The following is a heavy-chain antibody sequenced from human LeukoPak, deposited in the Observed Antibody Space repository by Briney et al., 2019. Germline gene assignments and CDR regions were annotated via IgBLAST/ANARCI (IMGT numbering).Heavy chain of an antibody. V-gene: IGHV3-30*18. J-gene: IGHJ4*02. CDR1: GLTLNSCG. D-gene: IGHD2/OR15-2a*01. CDR2: ISNDGSNK. Sequence: GRSLRLSCVASGLTLNSCGMHWVRQAPGKGLEWVAAISNDGSNKYYADSVKGRFTVSRDNPKNTVYLQMNSLRAEDTAVYYCTKDRYCDSTSCPTDYWGQGTLVIVSS. CDR3: TKDRYCDSTSCPTDY.